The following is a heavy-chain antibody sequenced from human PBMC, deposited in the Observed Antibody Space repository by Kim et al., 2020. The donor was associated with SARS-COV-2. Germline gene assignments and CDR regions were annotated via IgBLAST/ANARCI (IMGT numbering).Heavy chain of an antibody. V-gene: IGHV4-61*02. CDR3: ARASMVRAPRWHNWFDP. CDR2: IYTSGST. Sequence: SETLSLTCTVSGGSISSGSYYWSWIRQPAGKGLEWIGRIYTSGSTNYNPSLKSRVTISVDTSKNQFSLKLSSVTAADTAVYYCARASMVRAPRWHNWFDPWGQGTLVTVSS. J-gene: IGHJ5*02. D-gene: IGHD3-10*01. CDR1: GGSISSGSYY.